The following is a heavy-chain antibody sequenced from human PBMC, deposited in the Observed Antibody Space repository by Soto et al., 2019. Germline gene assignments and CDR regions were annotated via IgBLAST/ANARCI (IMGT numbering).Heavy chain of an antibody. J-gene: IGHJ4*02. CDR1: GVSFSSGSYY. Sequence: PSETHSLTCTVSGVSFSSGSYYWSWIRQPPGKGLEWIGYIYYSGSTNYNPSLKSRVTISVDTSKNQFSLKLSSVTAADTAVYYGAIVSQERYYFDYWGKGTRATVSS. CDR3: AIVSQERYYFDY. CDR2: IYYSGST. V-gene: IGHV4-61*01. D-gene: IGHD1-1*01.